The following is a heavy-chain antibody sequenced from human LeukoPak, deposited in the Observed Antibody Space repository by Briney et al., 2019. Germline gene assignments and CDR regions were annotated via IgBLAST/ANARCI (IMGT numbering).Heavy chain of an antibody. CDR1: GGSFSGDY. CDR2: INHSGST. V-gene: IGHV4-34*01. J-gene: IGHJ4*02. D-gene: IGHD5-12*01. Sequence: EXLSLTCAVYGGSFSGDYWSWLRQPPAKGLEWIGEINHSGSTNYNPSLTSRVTISVDTSKNQFSLKLSSVTAPDTAVYYCARVAPYSGYESVDYWGQGTLVTVSS. CDR3: ARVAPYSGYESVDY.